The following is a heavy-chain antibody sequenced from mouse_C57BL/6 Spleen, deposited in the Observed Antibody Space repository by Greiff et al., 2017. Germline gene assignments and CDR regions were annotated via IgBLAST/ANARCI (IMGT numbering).Heavy chain of an antibody. CDR2: IDPSDSYT. CDR1: GYTFTSYW. V-gene: IGHV1-69*01. J-gene: IGHJ1*03. D-gene: IGHD1-1*01. CDR3: ARYYYGSRPYFDV. Sequence: QVQLQQPGAELVMPGASVKLSCKASGYTFTSYWMHWVKQRPGQGLEWIGEIDPSDSYTNYNQKFKGKSTLTVDKSSSTAYMQLSSLTSEDSAVYDCARYYYGSRPYFDVWGTGTTVTVSS.